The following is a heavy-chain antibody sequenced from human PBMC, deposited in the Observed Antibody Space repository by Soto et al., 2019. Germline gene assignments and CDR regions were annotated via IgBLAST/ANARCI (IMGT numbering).Heavy chain of an antibody. CDR2: INHSGST. D-gene: IGHD2-2*01. CDR3: ARGGYCSSTSCQLAHWFDP. Sequence: SETLSLTCAVCGGSFSGYYWSWIRQPPGKGLEWIGEINHSGSTNYNPSLKSRVTISVDTSKNQFSLKLSSVTAADTAVYYCARGGYCSSTSCQLAHWFDPWGQGTLVTVS. J-gene: IGHJ5*02. CDR1: GGSFSGYY. V-gene: IGHV4-34*01.